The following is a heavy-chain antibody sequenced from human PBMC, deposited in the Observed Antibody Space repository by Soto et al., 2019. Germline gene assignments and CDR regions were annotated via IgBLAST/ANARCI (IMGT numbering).Heavy chain of an antibody. CDR3: ARDGRWGEWLIDGNNWFDP. J-gene: IGHJ5*02. CDR1: GYTFTSYG. CDR2: ISAYNGNT. Sequence: QVQLVQSGAEVKKPGASVKVSCKASGYTFTSYGISWVRQAPGQGLEWMGWISAYNGNTNYAQKLQGRVTMTTDTSKSTAYMELRSLRSDDTAVYYCARDGRWGEWLIDGNNWFDPWGQGTLVTVSS. D-gene: IGHD3-3*01. V-gene: IGHV1-18*01.